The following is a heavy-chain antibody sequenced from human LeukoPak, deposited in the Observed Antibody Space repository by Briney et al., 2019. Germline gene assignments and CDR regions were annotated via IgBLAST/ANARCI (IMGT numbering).Heavy chain of an antibody. CDR3: AREYSSSSGRSFDY. V-gene: IGHV3-48*01. D-gene: IGHD6-6*01. J-gene: IGHJ4*02. CDR2: ISTSSTTI. CDR1: AFTFSSYS. Sequence: GGSLSLSCAASAFTFSSYSMNWVRQAPGKGLEWVSYISTSSTTIFYADSVKGRFTISRDNAKNSLYLQMNSLRAEDTAVYYCAREYSSSSGRSFDYWGQGTLVTVSS.